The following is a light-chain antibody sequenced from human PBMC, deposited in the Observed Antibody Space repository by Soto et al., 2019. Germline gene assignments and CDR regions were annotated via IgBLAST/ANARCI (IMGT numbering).Light chain of an antibody. CDR3: SSYTSSSTLVV. V-gene: IGLV2-14*01. Sequence: QSALTQPASVSGSPGQSITISCTGTSSDVGGYNYVSWYQQQPGKAPKRMIYDVSNRPSGVSNRFSGYKSYNTASLPISGLQAEDEADYYCSSYTSSSTLVVFGGGTQLTVL. CDR1: SSDVGGYNY. J-gene: IGLJ2*01. CDR2: DVS.